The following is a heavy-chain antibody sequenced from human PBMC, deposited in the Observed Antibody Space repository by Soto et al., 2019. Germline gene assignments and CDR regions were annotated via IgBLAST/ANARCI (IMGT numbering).Heavy chain of an antibody. CDR2: ISSSSSYI. CDR1: GFTFSSYS. D-gene: IGHD3-3*01. Sequence: EVQLVESGGGLVKPGGSLRLTCAASGFTFSSYSMNWVRQAPGKGLGWVSSISSSSSYIYYSDSVKGRLPISRDNAKNSLYMKMNRLRAGDTAVYYCASDFPNAGEYYDFWSGYFNYYGMDVWGQGTTVTVSS. V-gene: IGHV3-21*01. J-gene: IGHJ6*02. CDR3: ASDFPNAGEYYDFWSGYFNYYGMDV.